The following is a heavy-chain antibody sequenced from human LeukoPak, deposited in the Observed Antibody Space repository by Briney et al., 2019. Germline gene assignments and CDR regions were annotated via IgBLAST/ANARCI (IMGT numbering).Heavy chain of an antibody. CDR3: ARVPPRSSGWYFFDY. CDR1: GGSISSYY. CDR2: IYYSGST. J-gene: IGHJ4*02. Sequence: PSETLSLTRTVSGGSISSYYWSWIRQPPGKGLEWIGHIYYSGSTNYNPSLKSRVTISVDTSKNQFSLKLNSVTAADTAVYYCARVPPRSSGWYFFDYWGQGTLVTVSS. D-gene: IGHD6-19*01. V-gene: IGHV4-59*01.